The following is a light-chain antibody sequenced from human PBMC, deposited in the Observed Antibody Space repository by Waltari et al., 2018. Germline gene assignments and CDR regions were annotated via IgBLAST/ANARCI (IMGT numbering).Light chain of an antibody. J-gene: IGLJ1*01. CDR1: KLGYKY. CDR3: QAWDSSTGV. CDR2: ENT. V-gene: IGLV3-1*01. Sequence: SYELTQPPSVSVSPGQTASITCSGDKLGYKYACWYQQRPGQPPVWVIYENTKRPSGIPARLSGSNSGNTATLTIGGAQAMDEADYYCQAWDSSTGVFGTGTKVTVL.